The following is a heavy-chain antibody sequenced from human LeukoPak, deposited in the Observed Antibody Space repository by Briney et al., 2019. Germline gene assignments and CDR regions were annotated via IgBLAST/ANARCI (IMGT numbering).Heavy chain of an antibody. V-gene: IGHV1-46*01. CDR2: INPSGGST. CDR3: ARQRRSIAVAGGWFDP. Sequence: GASVKVSCKASGYTFTNYYMHWVRQAPGQGLEWMGIINPSGGSTSYAQKFQGRVTMTRDTSTSTVYMELSSLRSEDTAVYYCARQRRSIAVAGGWFDPWGQGTLVTVSS. J-gene: IGHJ5*02. CDR1: GYTFTNYY. D-gene: IGHD6-19*01.